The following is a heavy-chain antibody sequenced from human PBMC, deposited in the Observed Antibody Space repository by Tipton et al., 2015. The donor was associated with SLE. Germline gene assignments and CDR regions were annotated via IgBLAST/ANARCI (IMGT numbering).Heavy chain of an antibody. CDR3: ARVLGGLGLFDY. Sequence: GSLRLSCAASGFTVSSNYMSWVRQAPGKGLEWVSVIYSGGSTYYSDSVKGRFTISRDNSKNTLYLQMNSLRAEDTAVYYCARVLGGLGLFDYWGQGTLVTVSS. V-gene: IGHV3-53*05. D-gene: IGHD2-15*01. CDR2: IYSGGST. J-gene: IGHJ4*02. CDR1: GFTVSSNY.